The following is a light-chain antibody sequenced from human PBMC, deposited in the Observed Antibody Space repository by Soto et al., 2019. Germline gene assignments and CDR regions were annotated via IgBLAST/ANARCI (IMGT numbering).Light chain of an antibody. CDR1: SSDIGGYNH. J-gene: IGLJ3*02. CDR3: SSYTGSATLV. V-gene: IGLV2-14*01. CDR2: EVN. Sequence: QSALNQPASVSGSPGQSITISCTGTSSDIGGYNHVSWYQQHPGKVPKLMIYEVNKRPSGVSIRFSGSRSANTASLTISGLQAEDEANYYCSSYTGSATLVFGGGTKVTVL.